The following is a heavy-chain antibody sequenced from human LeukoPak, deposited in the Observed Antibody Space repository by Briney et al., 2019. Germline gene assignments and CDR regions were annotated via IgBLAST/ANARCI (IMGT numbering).Heavy chain of an antibody. CDR1: GGTFSSYA. CDR3: ASARDSIVPQEGAFDI. D-gene: IGHD2/OR15-2a*01. V-gene: IGHV1-69*13. Sequence: SVKVSCTASGGTFSSYAISWVRQAPGQGLEWMGGIIPIFGTANYAQKFQGRVTITADESTSTAYMELSSLRSEDTAVYYCASARDSIVPQEGAFDIWGQGTMVTVSS. CDR2: IIPIFGTA. J-gene: IGHJ3*02.